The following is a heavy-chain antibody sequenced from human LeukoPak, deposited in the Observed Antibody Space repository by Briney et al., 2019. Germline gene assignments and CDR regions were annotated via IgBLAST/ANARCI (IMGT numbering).Heavy chain of an antibody. CDR1: GFSFSSYA. V-gene: IGHV3-23*01. CDR2: ISGGGGST. Sequence: QPGGSLRLSCTASGFSFSSYAMSWVRQAPGKGLEWVSAISGGGGSTYYADSVKGRFTISRDNSKNTLYLQMNSLRAEDTAVYYCAKDRAGVTRYYFDDWGQGTLVTVSS. J-gene: IGHJ4*02. CDR3: AKDRAGVTRYYFDD. D-gene: IGHD2-21*02.